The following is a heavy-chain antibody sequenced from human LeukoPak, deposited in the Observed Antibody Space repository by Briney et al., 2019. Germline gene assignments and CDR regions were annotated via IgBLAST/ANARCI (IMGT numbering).Heavy chain of an antibody. J-gene: IGHJ4*02. CDR2: ISTSGSIT. Sequence: GGSLRLSCAASGFTFSSYAMSWVRQAPGKGLEWVSGISTSGSITDYADSVKGRFTISRDNSKNTLYLQMNSLRAEDTAVYYCARASIRGGATFDYWGQGTLVTVSS. V-gene: IGHV3-23*01. CDR1: GFTFSSYA. CDR3: ARASIRGGATFDY. D-gene: IGHD1-26*01.